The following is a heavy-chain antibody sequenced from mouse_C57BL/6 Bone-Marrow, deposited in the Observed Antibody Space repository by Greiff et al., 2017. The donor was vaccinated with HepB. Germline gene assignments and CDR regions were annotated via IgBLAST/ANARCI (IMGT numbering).Heavy chain of an antibody. CDR3: GGCITTPFDY. CDR1: GYSITSGYY. CDR2: ISYDGSN. D-gene: IGHD1-1*01. Sequence: ESGPGLVKPSQSLSLTCSVTGYSITSGYYWNWIRQFPGNKLEWMGYISYDGSNNYNPSLKNRISITRDTSKNQFFLKLNSVTTEDTATYYCGGCITTPFDYWGQGTTLTVSS. J-gene: IGHJ2*01. V-gene: IGHV3-6*01.